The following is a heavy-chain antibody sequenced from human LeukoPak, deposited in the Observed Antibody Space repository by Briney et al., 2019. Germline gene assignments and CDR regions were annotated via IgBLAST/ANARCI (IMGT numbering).Heavy chain of an antibody. CDR3: ARDSCKRYSSGWQWGHYFDY. J-gene: IGHJ4*02. CDR2: IWYDGSNK. CDR1: GFTFSSYG. Sequence: GGSLRLSCAASGFTFSSYGMHWVRQAPGKGLEWVAYIWYDGSNKYYADSVKGRFTISRDTSKNTLYLQMNSLRAEDTAVYFCARDSCKRYSSGWQWGHYFDYWGQGTLVTVSS. D-gene: IGHD6-19*01. V-gene: IGHV3-33*01.